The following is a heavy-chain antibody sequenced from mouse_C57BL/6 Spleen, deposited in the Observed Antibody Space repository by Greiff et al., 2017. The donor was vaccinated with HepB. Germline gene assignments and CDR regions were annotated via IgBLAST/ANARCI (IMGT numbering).Heavy chain of an antibody. CDR3: TTTLITTVVARDFDY. V-gene: IGHV14-1*01. Sequence: VQLKESGAELVRPGASVKLSCTASGFNIKDYYMHWVKQRPEQGLEWIGRIDPEDGDTEYAPKFQGKATMTADTSSNTAYLQLSSLTSEDTAVYYCTTTLITTVVARDFDYWGQGTTLTVSS. CDR2: IDPEDGDT. CDR1: GFNIKDYY. J-gene: IGHJ2*01. D-gene: IGHD1-1*01.